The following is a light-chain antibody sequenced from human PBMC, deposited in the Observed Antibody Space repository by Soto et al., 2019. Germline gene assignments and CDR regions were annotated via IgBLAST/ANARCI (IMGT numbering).Light chain of an antibody. CDR2: DAS. CDR1: QDIAKN. CDR3: QQYDNLRPIT. Sequence: QMTQSPSSLSASVGDRVTITCQASQDIAKNLNWYQQKSGKAPKLLIYDASSLQTGVQSRFSGSGSATHFTFTISSLQSEDIATYYCQQYDNLRPITFGQGTRLEIK. V-gene: IGKV1-33*01. J-gene: IGKJ5*01.